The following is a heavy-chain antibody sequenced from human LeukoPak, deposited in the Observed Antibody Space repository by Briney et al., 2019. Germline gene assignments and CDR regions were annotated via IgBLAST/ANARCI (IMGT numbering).Heavy chain of an antibody. Sequence: PGGSLRLSCAASGFTFDDYAMHWVRQAPGKGLEWVSLISGDGGSTYYADSVKGRFTISRDNSKNSLYLQMSSLRTEDTALYYCAKDIVAAAGTGDYFDYWGQGTLVTVSS. CDR2: ISGDGGST. CDR1: GFTFDDYA. CDR3: AKDIVAAAGTGDYFDY. V-gene: IGHV3-43*02. D-gene: IGHD6-13*01. J-gene: IGHJ4*02.